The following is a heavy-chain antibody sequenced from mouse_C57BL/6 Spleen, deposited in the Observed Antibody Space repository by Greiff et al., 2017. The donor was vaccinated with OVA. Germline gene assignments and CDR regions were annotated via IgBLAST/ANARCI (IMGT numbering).Heavy chain of an antibody. J-gene: IGHJ3*01. D-gene: IGHD2-1*01. V-gene: IGHV1-69*01. CDR2: IDPSDSYT. Sequence: QVQLQQPGAELVMPGASVKLSCKASGYTFTSYWMHWVKQRPGQGLEWIGEIDPSDSYTNYNQKFKGKSTLTVDKSSSTAYMQLSSLTSVDSAVYYCAMGNPGRFAYWGQGTLVTVSA. CDR1: GYTFTSYW. CDR3: AMGNPGRFAY.